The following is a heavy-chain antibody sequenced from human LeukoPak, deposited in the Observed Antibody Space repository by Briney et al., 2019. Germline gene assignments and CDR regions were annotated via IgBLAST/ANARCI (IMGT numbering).Heavy chain of an antibody. V-gene: IGHV4-59*01. CDR1: GGSISSYY. J-gene: IGHJ3*02. D-gene: IGHD3-3*01. CDR2: SYYSGST. Sequence: PSETLSLTCTVSGGSISSYYWSWIRQPPGKGLEWIGYSYYSGSTNHNPSLKSRVTISVDTSKNQFSLKLSSVTAADTAVYYCARGISPSFDIWGQGTMVTVSS. CDR3: ARGISPSFDI.